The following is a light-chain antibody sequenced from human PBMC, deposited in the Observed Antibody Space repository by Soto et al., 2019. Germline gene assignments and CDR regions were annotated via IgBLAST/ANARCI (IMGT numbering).Light chain of an antibody. CDR1: TSNIGSNT. J-gene: IGLJ1*01. CDR3: AAWDDSLNGHV. V-gene: IGLV1-44*01. CDR2: NNH. Sequence: QSVLTHPPSASGTPGQRVTISCAGSTSNIGSNTVNWYQQLPGTAPKLVIYNNHQRPSGAPDRFSGSKSGTSASLAISGLQSEDEADYYCAAWDDSLNGHVFGTGTKVTVL.